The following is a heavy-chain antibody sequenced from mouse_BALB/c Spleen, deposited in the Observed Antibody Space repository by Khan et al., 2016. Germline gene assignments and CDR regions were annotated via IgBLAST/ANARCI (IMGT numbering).Heavy chain of an antibody. CDR1: GFTFSDYY. CDR2: ISDGGSYT. J-gene: IGHJ1*01. Sequence: EVELVESGGGLVKPGGSLKLSCAASGFTFSDYYMYWVRQTPEKRLEWVATISDGGSYTYYPDSVKGRFTISRDNAKTNLYLQMSSLKSEDTAMYYCARDLNWYFDVWGAGTTVTVSS. CDR3: ARDLNWYFDV. V-gene: IGHV5-4*02.